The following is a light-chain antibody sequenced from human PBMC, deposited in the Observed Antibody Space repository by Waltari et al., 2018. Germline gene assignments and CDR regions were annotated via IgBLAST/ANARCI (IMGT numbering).Light chain of an antibody. CDR3: MQSLQSPWT. Sequence: DIVMTQSPLSLSVTPGEPASVSCRSSQSLLHSNGLSGLDWYLQKPGQSPQLLIYLGSYRASGVPDRFSGSGSGTDFTLKISRVEAEDVGVYYCMQSLQSPWTFGQGTKVEIK. V-gene: IGKV2-28*01. CDR2: LGS. CDR1: QSLLHSNGLSG. J-gene: IGKJ1*01.